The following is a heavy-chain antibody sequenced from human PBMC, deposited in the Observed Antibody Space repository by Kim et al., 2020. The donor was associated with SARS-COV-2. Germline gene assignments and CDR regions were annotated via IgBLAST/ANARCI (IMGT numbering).Heavy chain of an antibody. J-gene: IGHJ2*01. D-gene: IGHD2-8*01. CDR3: ARDVAYCTNGLCYALWY. V-gene: IGHV3-30-3*01. Sequence: GGSLRLSCAASGFTFSSYAMHWVRQAPGKGLEWVAVISYDGSNKYYADSVKGRFTISRDNSKNTLYLQMNSLRAEDTAVYYCARDVAYCTNGLCYALWY. CDR2: ISYDGSNK. CDR1: GFTFSSYA.